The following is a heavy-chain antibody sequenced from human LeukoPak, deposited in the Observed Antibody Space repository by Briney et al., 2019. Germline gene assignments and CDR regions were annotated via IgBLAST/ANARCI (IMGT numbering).Heavy chain of an antibody. D-gene: IGHD2-2*01. V-gene: IGHV1-2*02. CDR2: INPNSGGT. J-gene: IGHJ6*03. CDR1: GYTFTGYY. Sequence: ASVKVSCKASGYTFTGYYMHWVRQAPGQGLEWMGWINPNSGGTNYAQKFQGRVTMTRDTSISTAYMELSRLRSDDTAVYYCARGYCSSTSCYEVYYYYYYMDVWGKGTTVTISS. CDR3: ARGYCSSTSCYEVYYYYYYMDV.